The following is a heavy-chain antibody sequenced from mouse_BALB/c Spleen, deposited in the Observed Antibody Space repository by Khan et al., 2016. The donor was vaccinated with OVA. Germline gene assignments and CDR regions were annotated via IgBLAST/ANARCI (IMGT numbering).Heavy chain of an antibody. CDR1: GYSFTTYY. CDR3: ARHGSSSWFAY. Sequence: VQLQQSGPELMKPGASVKISCKASGYSFTTYYIHWVKQSHGKSLEWIGYIDPLNDDTNYNQKFKGKATLTVDKSSSKAYMHLSSLTSEDSAVYYCARHGSSSWFAYWGQGTLVTVSA. V-gene: IGHV1S135*01. D-gene: IGHD1-1*01. J-gene: IGHJ3*01. CDR2: IDPLNDDT.